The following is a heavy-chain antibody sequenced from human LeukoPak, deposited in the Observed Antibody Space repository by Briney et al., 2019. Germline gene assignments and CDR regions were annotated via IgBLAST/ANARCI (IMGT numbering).Heavy chain of an antibody. D-gene: IGHD3-16*01. J-gene: IGHJ4*02. CDR2: IYYSGST. V-gene: IGHV4-31*03. CDR3: AASSGVTLGRF. CDR1: GGSISSGGYC. Sequence: SQTLSLTCTVSGGSISSGGYCWSWIRQHPGKGLEWIGYIYYSGSTYYNPSLKSRVTISVDTSKNQFSLKLASLTAADTAVYYCAASSGVTLGRFWGQGTLVTVSS.